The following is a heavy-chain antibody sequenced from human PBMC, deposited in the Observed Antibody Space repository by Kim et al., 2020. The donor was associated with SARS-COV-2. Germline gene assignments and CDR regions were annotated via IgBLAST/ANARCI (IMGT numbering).Heavy chain of an antibody. CDR2: IIPIFGTA. V-gene: IGHV1-69*13. J-gene: IGHJ6*02. CDR1: GGTFSSYA. D-gene: IGHD3-10*01. CDR3: ARVFRGELPRYYYYGMDV. Sequence: SVKVSCKASGGTFSSYAISWVRPAPGQGLEWMGGIIPIFGTANYAQKFQGRVTITADESTSTAYMELSSLRSEDTAVYYCARVFRGELPRYYYYGMDVWGQGTTVTVSS.